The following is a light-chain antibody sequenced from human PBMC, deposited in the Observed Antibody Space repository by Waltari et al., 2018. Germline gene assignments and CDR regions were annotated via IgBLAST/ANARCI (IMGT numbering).Light chain of an antibody. V-gene: IGKV1-5*03. CDR1: ENVSKW. CDR3: QQSYTYSYT. J-gene: IGKJ2*01. CDR2: KAS. Sequence: DIQMTQSPSTLSASVGDRVTITCRASENVSKWLAWYQQNPGKAPKPLVYKASTLRSGVAARFSGSGCGTGFSLTISSLQPDDFATYYCQQSYTYSYTFGQGTKLEIK.